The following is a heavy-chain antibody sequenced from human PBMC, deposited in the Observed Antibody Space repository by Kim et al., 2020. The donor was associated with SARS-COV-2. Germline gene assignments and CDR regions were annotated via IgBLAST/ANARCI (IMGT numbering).Heavy chain of an antibody. D-gene: IGHD2-15*01. CDR3: AKGRGGKVCYSVPELDS. CDR1: GFTFSNYA. V-gene: IGHV3-23*03. J-gene: IGHJ4*02. CDR2: IYSGGSST. Sequence: GGSLRLSCAASGFTFSNYAMSWVRQAPGKGLEWVSVIYSGGSSTYYADSVKGRFSISRDDSKNTLYLQMNSLRAEDTALYYCAKGRGGKVCYSVPELDSWGQGTLVNVSS.